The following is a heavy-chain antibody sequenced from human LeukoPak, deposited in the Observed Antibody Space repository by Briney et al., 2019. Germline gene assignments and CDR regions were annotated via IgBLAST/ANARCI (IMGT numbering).Heavy chain of an antibody. CDR1: GYSFTNNW. V-gene: IGHV5-51*01. CDR2: IYPGDSET. CDR3: ARQFDTTSRLEN. D-gene: IGHD6-19*01. J-gene: IGHJ4*02. Sequence: LGESLRISCKGSGYSFTNNWIAWVRQMPGKGLEWMGIIYPGDSETRYSPSFQGQVSISADKSINTAYLQWSSLKASDTAMYFCARQFDTTSRLENWGQGTLVTV.